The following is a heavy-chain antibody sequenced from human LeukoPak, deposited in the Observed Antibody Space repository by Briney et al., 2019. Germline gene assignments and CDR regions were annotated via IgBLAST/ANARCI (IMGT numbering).Heavy chain of an antibody. CDR1: GESFGGYY. D-gene: IGHD3-22*01. J-gene: IGHJ4*02. V-gene: IGHV3-48*01. CDR2: ISSSSNTI. Sequence: ETLSLTCAVYGESFGGYYWSWVRQAPGKGLEWVSYISSSSNTIYYADSMKGRFTISRDNAKNSLYLQMNSLRAEDTAVYYCASLIPYYYDSSTYAPGDYWGQGTLVTVSS. CDR3: ASLIPYYYDSSTYAPGDY.